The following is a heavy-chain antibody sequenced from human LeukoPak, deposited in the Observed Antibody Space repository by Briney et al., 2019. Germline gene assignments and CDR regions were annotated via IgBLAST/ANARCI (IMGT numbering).Heavy chain of an antibody. D-gene: IGHD3-22*01. CDR2: IYHSGST. Sequence: SETLSLTCTVSGYSISSGYYWGWIRQSPGKGLEWIGSIYHSGSTYYNPSLKSRVTISVDTSKNQFSLKLSSVTAGDTAVYYCARVVSGYYDTSGYSHPLFDKWGQGTLVTVSS. CDR3: ARVVSGYYDTSGYSHPLFDK. CDR1: GYSISSGYY. J-gene: IGHJ4*02. V-gene: IGHV4-38-2*02.